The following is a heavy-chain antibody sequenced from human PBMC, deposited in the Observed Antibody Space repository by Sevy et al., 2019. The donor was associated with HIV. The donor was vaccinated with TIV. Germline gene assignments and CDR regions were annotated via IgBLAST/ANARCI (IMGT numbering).Heavy chain of an antibody. J-gene: IGHJ4*02. V-gene: IGHV1-2*02. D-gene: IGHD6-6*01. Sequence: ASVKVSCKASGYTFTDYFMHWVRQAPGQGLEWMGWINPNSGGTNYAQKFQGRVTMTRVTSISTAYMELTRLRSDDTAVHYCARVLRSSSGTDYWGQGTLVTVSS. CDR2: INPNSGGT. CDR3: ARVLRSSSGTDY. CDR1: GYTFTDYF.